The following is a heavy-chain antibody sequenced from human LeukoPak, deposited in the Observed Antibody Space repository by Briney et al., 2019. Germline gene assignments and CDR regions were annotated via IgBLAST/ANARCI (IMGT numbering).Heavy chain of an antibody. CDR1: GFTFSRYW. CDR2: MNSDGSST. V-gene: IGHV3-74*01. D-gene: IGHD3-22*01. J-gene: IGHJ4*02. Sequence: PGGSLRLSCAASGFTFSRYWMHWVRQAPGKGLVWVSRMNSDGSSTRYADSVKGRFTISRDNSKNTLYLQMNSLRAEDTAVYYCAKHHYDGSRYFPFDYWGQGTLVTVSS. CDR3: AKHHYDGSRYFPFDY.